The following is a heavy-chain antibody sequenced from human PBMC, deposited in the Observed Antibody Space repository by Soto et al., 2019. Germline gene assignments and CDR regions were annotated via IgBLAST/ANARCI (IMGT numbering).Heavy chain of an antibody. J-gene: IGHJ4*02. V-gene: IGHV3-21*06. Sequence: EVQVVESGGGLVKPGGSLRLSCAASGFSFSSNSINWVRQAPGKGLEWISSISGSGSYIEFADSVKGRFTISRDNAKNSVYLQMDSLRVEDTAVYYCAPSRGYSGYPPWFWGQGTLVTVSS. CDR1: GFSFSSNS. CDR3: APSRGYSGYPPWF. CDR2: ISGSGSYI. D-gene: IGHD5-12*01.